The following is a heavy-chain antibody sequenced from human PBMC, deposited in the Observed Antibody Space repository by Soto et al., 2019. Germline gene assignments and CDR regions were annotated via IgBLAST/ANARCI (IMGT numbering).Heavy chain of an antibody. D-gene: IGHD2-8*01. CDR2: VSANNGHT. Sequence: QGQLVQSGAEVKKPGASVKLSCKASGFTFSNYGLNWVRQAPGQGLEWMGWVSANNGHTNYAQNLQGRVSMTTDTSTSTAYMELRGLTFDDTAVYYCARDIESVTANHFFYYYAMDVWGQGTTVTVSS. CDR3: ARDIESVTANHFFYYYAMDV. CDR1: GFTFSNYG. V-gene: IGHV1-18*01. J-gene: IGHJ6*02.